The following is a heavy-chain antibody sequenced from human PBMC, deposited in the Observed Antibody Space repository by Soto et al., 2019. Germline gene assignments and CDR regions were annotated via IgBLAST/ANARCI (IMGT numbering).Heavy chain of an antibody. CDR2: ISNSSSYT. D-gene: IGHD6-13*01. CDR1: GFTFSDYY. CDR3: ARIITAAGGRRYFDL. Sequence: QVQLVESGGGLVKPGGSLRLSCAASGFTFSDYYMSWIRQAPGKGLEWVSYISNSSSYTNDADSVKGRFSISRDNAKNSLYLQMNSLRAGDTAVYYCARIITAAGGRRYFDLWGRGTLVTVSS. V-gene: IGHV3-11*05. J-gene: IGHJ2*01.